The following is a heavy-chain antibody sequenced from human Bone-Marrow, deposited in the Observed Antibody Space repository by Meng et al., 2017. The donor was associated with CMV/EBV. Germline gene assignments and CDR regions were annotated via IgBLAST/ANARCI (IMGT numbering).Heavy chain of an antibody. CDR1: GYTFTSYY. D-gene: IGHD5-12*01. CDR3: AREGAGKWPDY. Sequence: ASVKVSCKASGYTFTSYYMHWVRQAPGQGREWMGIINPSGGSTSYAQKFQGRVTMTRDTSTSTVYMELSSLRSEDTAVYYCAREGAGKWPDYWGQGKLVNVAS. J-gene: IGHJ4*02. V-gene: IGHV1-46*01. CDR2: INPSGGST.